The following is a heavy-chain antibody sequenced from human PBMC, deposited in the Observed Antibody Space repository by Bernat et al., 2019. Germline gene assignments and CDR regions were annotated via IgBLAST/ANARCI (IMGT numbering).Heavy chain of an antibody. Sequence: EVQLVESGGGLVQPGGSLRLSCAASGFTFSSYEMNWVRQAPGKGLEWVSYISSSGSTIYYADSVKGRFTISRANAKNSLYLQMNSLRAEDTAVYYCARDQVGGLDYWGQGTLVTVSS. J-gene: IGHJ4*02. CDR3: ARDQVGGLDY. CDR2: ISSSGSTI. V-gene: IGHV3-48*03. CDR1: GFTFSSYE.